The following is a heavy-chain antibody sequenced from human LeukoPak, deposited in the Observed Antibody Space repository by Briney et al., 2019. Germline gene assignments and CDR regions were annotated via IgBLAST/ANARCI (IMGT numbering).Heavy chain of an antibody. CDR3: ARAQRWDCSSTSCYFDY. J-gene: IGHJ4*02. CDR2: INPNSGGT. Sequence: ASVKVSCKASGYTFTDYYMHWVRQAPGQGLGWMGWINPNSGGTNYAQKFQGWVTMTRDTSISTAYMELSRLRSDDSAVYYCARAQRWDCSSTSCYFDYWGQGTLVTVSS. V-gene: IGHV1-2*04. CDR1: GYTFTDYY. D-gene: IGHD2-2*01.